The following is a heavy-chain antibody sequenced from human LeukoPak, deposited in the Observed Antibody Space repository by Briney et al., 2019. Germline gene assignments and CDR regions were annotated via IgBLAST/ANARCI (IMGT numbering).Heavy chain of an antibody. D-gene: IGHD6-19*01. CDR2: LSGSGITT. CDR1: GFTFSNSA. V-gene: IGHV3-23*01. Sequence: GGSLRLSCAASGFTFSNSAMSWVRQAPGKGREWVSTLSGSGITTYYADSVKGRFTISRDNSKNTLYLQMNSLRAEDTAVYYCAKGIYSSGWSYFDYWGHGTLVTVSS. CDR3: AKGIYSSGWSYFDY. J-gene: IGHJ4*01.